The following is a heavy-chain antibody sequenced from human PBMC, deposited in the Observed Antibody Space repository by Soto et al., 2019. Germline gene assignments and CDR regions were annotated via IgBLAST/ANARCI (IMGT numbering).Heavy chain of an antibody. Sequence: QVQLVQSGAEVKKPGSSVKVSCKASGGTFSSYAISWVRQAPGQGLEWMGGIIPIFGTANYAQKFQGRVTITADESTSTAYMELSSLRSEDTAVYYCASLEVARFLEWGRKGVYYYYGMDVWGQGTTVTVSS. CDR1: GGTFSSYA. J-gene: IGHJ6*02. V-gene: IGHV1-69*01. D-gene: IGHD3-3*01. CDR3: ASLEVARFLEWGRKGVYYYYGMDV. CDR2: IIPIFGTA.